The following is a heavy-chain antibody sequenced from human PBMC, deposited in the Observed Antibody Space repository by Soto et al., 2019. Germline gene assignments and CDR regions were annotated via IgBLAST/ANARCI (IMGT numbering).Heavy chain of an antibody. J-gene: IGHJ4*02. CDR2: IFWDKND. D-gene: IGHD1-26*01. CDR1: GFSLITGVG. Sequence: QITLKESGPSLVRRTETLTLTCTFSGFSLITGVGVGWVRQPPGKALEWLAVIFWDKNDYYRPSLQTRVTISQDTSEDHVVLTPPNMDPEDTATYFCTQIYGSGSWGWYFHSWGQGTLVTVSS. V-gene: IGHV2-5*02. CDR3: TQIYGSGSWGWYFHS.